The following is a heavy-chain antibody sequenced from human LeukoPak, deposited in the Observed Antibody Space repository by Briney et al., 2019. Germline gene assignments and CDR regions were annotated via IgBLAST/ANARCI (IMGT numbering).Heavy chain of an antibody. CDR3: ARLGLVVFDYKAY. CDR2: IYYSGST. CDR1: GGSISSSSYY. V-gene: IGHV4-39*01. J-gene: IGHJ4*02. D-gene: IGHD2-21*01. Sequence: SETLSLTCTVSGGSISSSSYYWGWIRQPPGKGLEWIGSIYYSGSTYYNPSLKSRVTISVDTSKNQFSLKLSSVTAADTAVYYCARLGLVVFDYKAYWGQGTLVTVSS.